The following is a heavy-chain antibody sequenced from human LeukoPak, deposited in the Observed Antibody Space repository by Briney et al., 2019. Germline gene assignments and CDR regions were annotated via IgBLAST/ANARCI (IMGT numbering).Heavy chain of an antibody. J-gene: IGHJ6*02. Sequence: GGSLRLSCAASGFTFSSYAMSWVRQAQGKGLEWVSAISGSGGSTYYADSVKGRFTISRDNSKNTLYLQMNSLRAEDTAVYYCAKEVEYGSGSYYYYGMDVWGQGTTVTVSS. CDR1: GFTFSSYA. V-gene: IGHV3-23*01. CDR2: ISGSGGST. CDR3: AKEVEYGSGSYYYYGMDV. D-gene: IGHD3-10*01.